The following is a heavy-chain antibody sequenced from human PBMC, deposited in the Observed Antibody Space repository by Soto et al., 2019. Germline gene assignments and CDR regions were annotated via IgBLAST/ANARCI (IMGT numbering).Heavy chain of an antibody. Sequence: SVKVSCKTSGFTFRSSAVQWVRQARGQRLEWIGWLVVGTGNTNYAQKFQQRVTISSDRSTNTVSMELSSLTSEDTAVYYCATGAYCSGGSCSAYYYYYYGMDLWGQGTTVTV. CDR1: GFTFRSSA. D-gene: IGHD2-15*01. CDR3: ATGAYCSGGSCSAYYYYYYGMDL. CDR2: LVVGTGNT. J-gene: IGHJ6*02. V-gene: IGHV1-58*01.